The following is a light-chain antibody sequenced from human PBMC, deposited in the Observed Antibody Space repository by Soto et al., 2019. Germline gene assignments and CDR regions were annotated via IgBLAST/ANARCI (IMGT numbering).Light chain of an antibody. CDR1: QSVSNNY. CDR3: KPCGGSLLIS. CDR2: GVS. Sequence: VLTQSPGTLSLSPGERATLSCRASQSVSNNYLAWYQQKPGQAPTLLIYGVSNRATGIPDRFSGSGSGTDFILTLSRLEPEDEAVGDCKPCGGSLLISFGHGGKVAI. V-gene: IGKV3-20*01. J-gene: IGKJ3*01.